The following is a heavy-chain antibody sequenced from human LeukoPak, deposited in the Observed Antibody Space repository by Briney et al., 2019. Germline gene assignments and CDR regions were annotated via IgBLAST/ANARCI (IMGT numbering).Heavy chain of an antibody. CDR1: GDSISSGYC. CDR2: ICYSGST. V-gene: IGHV4-38-2*02. Sequence: SETLSLTCAVSGDSISSGYCWGWIRPPPGKGLEWIGSICYSGSTYYNPPLKSRVTISVDTSKNQFSLKLKSVTAADTAVYYCARDYGYSSAADAFDIWGQGTMVTVSS. CDR3: ARDYGYSSAADAFDI. D-gene: IGHD6-19*01. J-gene: IGHJ3*02.